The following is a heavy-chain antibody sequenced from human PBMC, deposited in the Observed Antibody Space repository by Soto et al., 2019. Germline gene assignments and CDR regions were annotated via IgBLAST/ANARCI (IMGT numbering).Heavy chain of an antibody. D-gene: IGHD6-19*01. J-gene: IGHJ6*02. V-gene: IGHV4-4*02. CDR1: GGSISSSNW. CDR2: IYHSGST. CDR3: XXAPAVGSGLYLIYYYGMDV. Sequence: SETLSLTCAVSGGSISSSNWWSWVRQPPGKGLEWIGEIYHSGSTNYNPSLKSRVTISVDKSKNQFSLKLSSVTAADTAVYYCXXAPAVGSGLYLIYYYGMDVWGQGNTVTVSS.